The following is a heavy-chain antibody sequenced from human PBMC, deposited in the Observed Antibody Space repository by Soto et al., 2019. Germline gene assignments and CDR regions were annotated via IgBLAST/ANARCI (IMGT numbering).Heavy chain of an antibody. CDR3: ARGDSDGLFDY. D-gene: IGHD1-26*01. V-gene: IGHV4-30-2*01. Sequence: TLSLTCTVSGDYIGRGGHTWSWIRQPPGKALEWIGYIYYSGSTYYNPSLKSRLTISVDSSKNQFSLKLESVTAADTAVYYCARGDSDGLFDYWGKGTLVSVS. CDR2: IYYSGST. CDR1: GDYIGRGGHT. J-gene: IGHJ4*02.